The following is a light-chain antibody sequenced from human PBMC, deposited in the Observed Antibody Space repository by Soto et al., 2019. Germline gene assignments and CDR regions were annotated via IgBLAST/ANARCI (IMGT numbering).Light chain of an antibody. CDR2: GES. Sequence: EFLLTQSRGTMSVSPGERDTRSCMAIQTVRNNYLAWYQQKPGPDPSLLIYGESTRATGIQARFSGSGSGTEFTLTISSLQSEDFAVYYCQPYNNWPLFGGWHQVDIK. CDR1: QTVRNN. J-gene: IGKJ4*01. V-gene: IGKV3-15*01. CDR3: QPYNNWPL.